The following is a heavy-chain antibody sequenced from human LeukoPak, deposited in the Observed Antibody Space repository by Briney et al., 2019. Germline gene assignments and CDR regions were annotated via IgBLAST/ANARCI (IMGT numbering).Heavy chain of an antibody. V-gene: IGHV3-23*01. Sequence: LSGGSLRLSCAASGFTFSSYAMSWVRQAPGKGLEWVSSISGSGGSTYYADSVKGRFTISRDNSKNTLYLQMNSLRAEDTAVYYCARETYYYDSSGYSHFDYWGQGTLVTVSS. CDR2: ISGSGGST. CDR3: ARETYYYDSSGYSHFDY. D-gene: IGHD3-22*01. CDR1: GFTFSSYA. J-gene: IGHJ4*02.